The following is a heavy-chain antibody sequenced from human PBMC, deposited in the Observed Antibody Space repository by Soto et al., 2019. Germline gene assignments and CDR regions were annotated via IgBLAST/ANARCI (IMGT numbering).Heavy chain of an antibody. CDR2: ISSSSSTI. V-gene: IGHV3-48*02. Sequence: EVQLVESGGGLVQPGGSLRLSCAASGFTFSSYSMNWVRQAPGKGLEWVSYISSSSSTIYYADSVKGRFTISRDNAKNSLYLQMNSLRDEDTAVYYCARDRLLTWYYDSSGSIIRYFDYWGQGTLVTVSS. J-gene: IGHJ4*02. CDR1: GFTFSSYS. CDR3: ARDRLLTWYYDSSGSIIRYFDY. D-gene: IGHD3-22*01.